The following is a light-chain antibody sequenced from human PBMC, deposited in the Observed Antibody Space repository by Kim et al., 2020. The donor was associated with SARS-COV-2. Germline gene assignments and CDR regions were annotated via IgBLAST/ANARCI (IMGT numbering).Light chain of an antibody. V-gene: IGKV1-5*01. CDR2: DAS. CDR1: QSISSW. J-gene: IGKJ1*01. Sequence: SASVGDSVTITCRASQSISSWLAWYQHKPGKAPKLLIQDASSLESGVPLRFSGSGSGTEFTLTISSLQPDDFATYYCQQYNHYWTFGQGTKVDIK. CDR3: QQYNHYWT.